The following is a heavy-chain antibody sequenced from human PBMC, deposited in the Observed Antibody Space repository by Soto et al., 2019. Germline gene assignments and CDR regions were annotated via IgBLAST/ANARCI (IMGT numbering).Heavy chain of an antibody. D-gene: IGHD6-19*01. V-gene: IGHV1-69*01. J-gene: IGHJ6*02. CDR1: GDSFNNDG. CDR3: ARGALLGWPHFFALDV. CDR2: IIPHFGPA. Sequence: QVQLVQSGAEVKKPGSSVKVSCKASGDSFNNDGVNWVRQAPGQGLEWVGGIIPHFGPAKYPQKFQGRATISADQTTNPGFMELVRLTSGDKALYFCARGALLGWPHFFALDVWGQGNSVTVFS.